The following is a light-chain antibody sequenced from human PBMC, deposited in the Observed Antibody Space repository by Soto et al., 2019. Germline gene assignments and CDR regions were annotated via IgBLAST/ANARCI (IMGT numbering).Light chain of an antibody. CDR2: GTS. J-gene: IGKJ1*01. Sequence: EIVLTQSPGTLSVSPGERATLSCRASQTISSNYLAWYQQKPGQAPSLLIYGTSSRATGIPDRFSGSGSGTHFTLTISRLEPEAPPIYYCQQYGSWTFGQGTKVEIK. CDR1: QTISSNY. CDR3: QQYGSWT. V-gene: IGKV3-20*01.